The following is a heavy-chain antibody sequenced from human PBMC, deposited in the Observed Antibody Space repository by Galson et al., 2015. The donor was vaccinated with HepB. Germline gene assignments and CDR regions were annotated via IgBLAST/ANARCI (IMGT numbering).Heavy chain of an antibody. V-gene: IGHV1-18*04. Sequence: SVKVSCKASGYTFTSYGISWVRQAPGQGLEWMGWISAYNGNTNYAQKLQGRVTMTTDTSTSTAYMELRSLRSDDTAVYYCARDPGEYYDILTGSDSYHGPYNWFDPWGQGTLVTVSS. D-gene: IGHD3-9*01. CDR1: GYTFTSYG. CDR3: ARDPGEYYDILTGSDSYHGPYNWFDP. CDR2: ISAYNGNT. J-gene: IGHJ5*02.